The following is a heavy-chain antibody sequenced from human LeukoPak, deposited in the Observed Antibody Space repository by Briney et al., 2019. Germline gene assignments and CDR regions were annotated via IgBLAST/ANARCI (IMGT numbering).Heavy chain of an antibody. V-gene: IGHV4-4*07. CDR1: GASITTYY. CDR2: LDTFGNP. J-gene: IGHJ2*01. Sequence: PSETLSLTCTVSGASITTYYWNWIRQPAGKGPEWLGLLDTFGNPIYNPSLKSRLTMSVDRSKNHFSLTLKSVTAADTAVYYCARDHGAQFDLWGRGTRVTVSS. CDR3: ARDHGAQFDL.